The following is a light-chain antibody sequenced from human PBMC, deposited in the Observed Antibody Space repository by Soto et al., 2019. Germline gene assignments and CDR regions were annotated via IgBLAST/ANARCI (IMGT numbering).Light chain of an antibody. CDR1: QGIRNE. CDR3: LQDYSYPRT. J-gene: IGKJ1*01. Sequence: AIQMTQSPSSLSASVGDRVTINCRASQGIRNELGWYQHKPGRAPNLLVSAASTLQSGVPSRFSGSGSGSDFTLTISSLQPEDFATYYCLQDYSYPRTFGQGTTVEIK. V-gene: IGKV1-6*01. CDR2: AAS.